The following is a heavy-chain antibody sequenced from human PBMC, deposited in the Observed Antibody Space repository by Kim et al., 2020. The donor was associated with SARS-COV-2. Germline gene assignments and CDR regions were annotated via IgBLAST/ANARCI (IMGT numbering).Heavy chain of an antibody. CDR3: AREGQLLWFGDPNYYFDY. V-gene: IGHV4-59*01. Sequence: KSRVNISVDTSKNQLSLKLSSVTAADTAVYYCAREGQLLWFGDPNYYFDYWGQGTLVTVSS. D-gene: IGHD3-10*01. J-gene: IGHJ4*02.